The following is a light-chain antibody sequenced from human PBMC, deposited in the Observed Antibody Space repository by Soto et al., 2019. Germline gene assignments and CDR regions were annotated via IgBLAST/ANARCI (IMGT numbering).Light chain of an antibody. CDR1: QSISSW. V-gene: IGKV1-5*01. J-gene: IGKJ1*01. CDR2: DAS. Sequence: DIQMTQSPSTLSASVGDRVTITCRASQSISSWLAWYQQKPGKAPKLLIYDASSLESGVPSRFSGSGSGTEFTLTISSLQPDDFATYYCQQYNSYWEFCQGTKVEIK. CDR3: QQYNSYWE.